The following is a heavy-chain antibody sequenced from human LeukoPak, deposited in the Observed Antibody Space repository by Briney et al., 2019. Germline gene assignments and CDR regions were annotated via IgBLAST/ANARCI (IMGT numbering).Heavy chain of an antibody. V-gene: IGHV4-39*02. CDR1: GGSISSSSYY. CDR3: ARLLSYDILTDNYYKYYMDV. Sequence: SETLSLTCTVSGGSISSSSYYWGWIRLPPGKGLEWIGSIYYSGSTYYNPSLKSRVTMSVDTSTNHFALKMTSVTAADTAVYYCARLLSYDILTDNYYKYYMDVWGKGTTVTVSS. CDR2: IYYSGST. J-gene: IGHJ6*03. D-gene: IGHD3-9*01.